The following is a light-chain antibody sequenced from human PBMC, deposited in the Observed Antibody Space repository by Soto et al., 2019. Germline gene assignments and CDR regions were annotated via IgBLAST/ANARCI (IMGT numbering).Light chain of an antibody. V-gene: IGKV2-28*01. CDR1: RSLLHTSGDNY. Sequence: DIVMTQSPLSLSVTPGEPASISCTSSRSLLHTSGDNYLDWYLQRPGQSPQLLIYLGSKRAPGVSERISGSGSGTRFTLKISRVEADYVGIYYCMQAKQMPRTFGQGTKVEIK. J-gene: IGKJ1*01. CDR3: MQAKQMPRT. CDR2: LGS.